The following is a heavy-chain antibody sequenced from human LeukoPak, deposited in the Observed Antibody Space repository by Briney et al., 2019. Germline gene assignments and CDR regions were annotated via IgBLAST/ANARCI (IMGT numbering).Heavy chain of an antibody. J-gene: IGHJ4*02. CDR3: ARERYSSNVGVYYFDY. Sequence: ASVKVSCKASGGTFTSYAMNWVRQAPGQGLEWMGWINTNTGNPTYAQGFTGRFVFSLDTSVSTAYLQIGSLKAEDTAVYYCARERYSSNVGVYYFDYWGQGTLVTVSS. CDR1: GGTFTSYA. D-gene: IGHD6-13*01. V-gene: IGHV7-4-1*01. CDR2: INTNTGNP.